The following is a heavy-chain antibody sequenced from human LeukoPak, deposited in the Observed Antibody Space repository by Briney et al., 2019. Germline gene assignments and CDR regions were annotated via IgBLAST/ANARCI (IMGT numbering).Heavy chain of an antibody. J-gene: IGHJ3*02. Sequence: GGSLRLSCAASGLTFSSYSMNWVRQAPGKGLEWVSSISSSSTYIYYADSVKGRFTISRDNAKNSLHLQMNSLRAKDTAVYYCARNRYGSSLDAFDIWGQGTVVTVSS. CDR3: ARNRYGSSLDAFDI. CDR1: GLTFSSYS. V-gene: IGHV3-21*01. D-gene: IGHD6-13*01. CDR2: ISSSSTYI.